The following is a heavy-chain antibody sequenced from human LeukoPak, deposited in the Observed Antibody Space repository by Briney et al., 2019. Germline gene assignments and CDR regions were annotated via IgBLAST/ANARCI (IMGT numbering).Heavy chain of an antibody. J-gene: IGHJ6*02. Sequence: GGSLRLSCAASGFTFSDYYMSWIRQAPGKGLEWVSYISSSGRTMYYADSVQGRFTISRDNAKNSLCLQMNSLRAEDTAVYYCAKHRRSGYGMDVWGQGTTVTVSS. D-gene: IGHD1-14*01. CDR1: GFTFSDYY. V-gene: IGHV3-11*01. CDR2: ISSSGRTM. CDR3: AKHRRSGYGMDV.